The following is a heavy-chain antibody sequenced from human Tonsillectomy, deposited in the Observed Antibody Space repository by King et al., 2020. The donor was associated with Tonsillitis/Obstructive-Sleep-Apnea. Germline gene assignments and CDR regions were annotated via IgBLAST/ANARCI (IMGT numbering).Heavy chain of an antibody. CDR2: IIPIFGTA. D-gene: IGHD2-2*01. J-gene: IGHJ3*02. Sequence: QLVQSGAEVKKPGSSVKVSCKASGGTFSSYAISWVRQAPGQGLEWMGGIIPIFGTANYAQKFKGRVTITADESTSTAYMELSSLRSEDTAVYYCARLGYCSSTSCYASAFDIWGQGTMVTVSS. V-gene: IGHV1-69*01. CDR1: GGTFSSYA. CDR3: ARLGYCSSTSCYASAFDI.